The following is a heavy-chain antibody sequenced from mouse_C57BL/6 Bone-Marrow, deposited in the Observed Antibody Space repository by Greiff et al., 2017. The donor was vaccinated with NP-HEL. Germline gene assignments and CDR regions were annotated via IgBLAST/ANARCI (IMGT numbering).Heavy chain of an antibody. CDR1: GYTFTDYE. V-gene: IGHV1-15*01. D-gene: IGHD1-1*01. CDR2: IDPETGGT. J-gene: IGHJ2*01. Sequence: VKLQESGAELVRPGASVTLSCKASGYTFTDYEMHWVKQTPVHGLEWIGAIDPETGGTAYNQKFKGKAILTADKSSSTAYMELRSLTSEDSAVYYCTDYGSFDYWGQGTTLTVSS. CDR3: TDYGSFDY.